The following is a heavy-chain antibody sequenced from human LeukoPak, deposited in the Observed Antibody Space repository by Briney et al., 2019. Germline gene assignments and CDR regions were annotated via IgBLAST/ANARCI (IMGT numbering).Heavy chain of an antibody. V-gene: IGHV3-11*01. J-gene: IGHJ4*02. CDR3: ARVADMAGNLLDY. CDR1: GFTFSDYY. D-gene: IGHD6-19*01. Sequence: PGGSLRLSCAASGFTFSDYYMSWIRQAPGKGLEWVSYISSSGSTIYYADSVKGRFTISRDNAKNSLYLQMNSLRAEDTALFYCARVADMAGNLLDYWGQGTLVTVSS. CDR2: ISSSGSTI.